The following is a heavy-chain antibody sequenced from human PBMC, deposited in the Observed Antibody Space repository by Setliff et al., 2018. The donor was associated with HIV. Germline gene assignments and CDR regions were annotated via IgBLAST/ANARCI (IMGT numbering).Heavy chain of an antibody. CDR1: GDSISGYY. CDR3: ARFTVVVFGAGEPSWFDP. Sequence: SETLSLTCTSSGDSISGYYWSWIRQPAGKGLEWIGRMHTSGNTNYNASLKSRLAISSDTSKNQFSLNLSSVIAADTAIYFCARFTVVVFGAGEPSWFDPWGQGILVTVSS. J-gene: IGHJ5*02. CDR2: MHTSGNT. V-gene: IGHV4-4*07. D-gene: IGHD2-15*01.